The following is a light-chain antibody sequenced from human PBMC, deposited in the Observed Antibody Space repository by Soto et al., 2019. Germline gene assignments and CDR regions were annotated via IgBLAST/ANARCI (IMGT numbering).Light chain of an antibody. CDR3: QQRSNWPPWP. Sequence: EIVLTQSPATLSLSPGERATLSCRPSQSVSSYLAWYQQKPGQAPRLLIYDASNRATGIPARFSGSGSGTDFTLTISSLEPEDSAVYYCQQRSNWPPWPFGQGTKVEIK. J-gene: IGKJ1*01. V-gene: IGKV3-11*01. CDR2: DAS. CDR1: QSVSSY.